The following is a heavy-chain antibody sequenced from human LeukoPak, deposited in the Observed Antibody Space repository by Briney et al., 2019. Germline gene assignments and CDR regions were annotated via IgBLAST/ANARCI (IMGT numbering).Heavy chain of an antibody. CDR2: IYYSGST. Sequence: SETLSLTCTVSGGSISSYYWSWIRQPPGKGLEWIGYIYYSGSTNYNPSLKSRVTISVDTSKNQFSLKLSSVTAADTAVYYCARGSPLNYFDYWGQGTLVTVSS. V-gene: IGHV4-59*01. J-gene: IGHJ4*02. CDR3: ARGSPLNYFDY. CDR1: GGSISSYY.